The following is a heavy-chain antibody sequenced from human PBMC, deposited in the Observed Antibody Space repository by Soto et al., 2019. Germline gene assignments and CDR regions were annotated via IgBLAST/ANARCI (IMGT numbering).Heavy chain of an antibody. CDR3: ARKLQIPYGGYWGYFDY. Sequence: GGSLRLSCAASGFTFSSYSMNWVRQAPGKGLEWVSYISSSSSTIYYADSVKGRFTISRDNAKNSLYLQMNSLRAEDTAVYYCARKLQIPYGGYWGYFDYWGQGTLVTVSS. D-gene: IGHD5-12*01. J-gene: IGHJ4*02. V-gene: IGHV3-48*01. CDR1: GFTFSSYS. CDR2: ISSSSSTI.